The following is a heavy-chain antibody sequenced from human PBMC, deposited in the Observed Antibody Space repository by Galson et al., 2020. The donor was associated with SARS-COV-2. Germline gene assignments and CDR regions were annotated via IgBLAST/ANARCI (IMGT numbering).Heavy chain of an antibody. CDR3: ARWEGGWLQFGFDP. J-gene: IGHJ5*02. V-gene: IGHV4-59*01. CDR1: GGSISSYY. Sequence: SETLSLTCTVSGGSISSYYWSWIRQPPGKGLEWIGYIHYSGRTNYNPSLKSRVTISVDTSKNQFSRKLSSVTAADPAVYYWARWEGGWLQFGFDPWGQGTLVTVSS. CDR2: IHYSGRT. D-gene: IGHD5-12*01.